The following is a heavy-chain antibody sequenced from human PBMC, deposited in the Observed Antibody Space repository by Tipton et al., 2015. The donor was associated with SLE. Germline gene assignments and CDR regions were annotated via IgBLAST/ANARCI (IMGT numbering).Heavy chain of an antibody. CDR3: TTTYCDDYGCRRFDP. Sequence: TLSLTCTVSGGSFSGYYWNWIRQPPGKGLEWIGYIFYSGSTFYNPSLKSRLTISVDTSKSQFSLKLSSVTAADTAVYYCTTTYCDDYGCRRFDPWGQGTLVTVSS. V-gene: IGHV4-59*06. CDR1: GGSFSGYY. CDR2: IFYSGST. J-gene: IGHJ5*02. D-gene: IGHD3-16*01.